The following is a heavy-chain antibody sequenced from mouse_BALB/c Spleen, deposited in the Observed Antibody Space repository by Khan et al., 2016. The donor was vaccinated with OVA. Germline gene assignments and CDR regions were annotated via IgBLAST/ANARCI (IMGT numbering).Heavy chain of an antibody. CDR1: GISITSGNYR. V-gene: IGHV3-5*02. CDR3: ARDYGSLYWYVDV. J-gene: IGHJ1*01. D-gene: IGHD1-1*01. CDR2: IYYSGTV. Sequence: EVQLQESGPGLVKPSQTVSLTCTVTGISITSGNYRWSWIRQFPGNTLEWIGNIYYSGTVTYNPSLTSRTTITRDTSKNQFFLEMNSVTAEDTATYYCARDYGSLYWYVDVWGAGTTVTVSS.